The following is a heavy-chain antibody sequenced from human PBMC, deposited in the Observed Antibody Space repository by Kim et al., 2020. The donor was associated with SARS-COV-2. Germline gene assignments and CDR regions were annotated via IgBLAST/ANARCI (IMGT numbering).Heavy chain of an antibody. CDR1: GGSISSSSYY. CDR3: ARDDITNNVPGGFDP. V-gene: IGHV4-39*07. J-gene: IGHJ5*02. CDR2: IYYSGST. Sequence: SETLSLTCTVSGGSISSSSYYWGWIRQPPGKGLEWIGSIYYSGSTYYNPSLKSRVTISVDTSKNQFSLKLSSVTAADTAVYYCARDDITNNVPGGFDPWGQGTLVTVSS. D-gene: IGHD3-10*01.